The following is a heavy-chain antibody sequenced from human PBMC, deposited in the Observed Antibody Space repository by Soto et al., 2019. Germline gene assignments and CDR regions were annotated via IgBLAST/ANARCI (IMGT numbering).Heavy chain of an antibody. J-gene: IGHJ4*02. Sequence: SETLSLTCAVYGGSFSGYYWSWIRQPPGKGLEWIGEINHSGSTNYNPSLKSRVTISVDTSKNQFSLKLSSVTAADTAVYYCARGGLRWPTDYWGQGTLVTVSS. D-gene: IGHD4-17*01. V-gene: IGHV4-34*01. CDR2: INHSGST. CDR1: GGSFSGYY. CDR3: ARGGLRWPTDY.